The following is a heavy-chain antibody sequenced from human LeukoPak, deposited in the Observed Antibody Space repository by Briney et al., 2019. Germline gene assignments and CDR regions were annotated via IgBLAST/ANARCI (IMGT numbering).Heavy chain of an antibody. D-gene: IGHD5/OR15-5a*01. CDR2: INPNSGGT. CDR3: ARAGKSVYDPRRPLDY. CDR1: GYTFTGYY. J-gene: IGHJ4*02. V-gene: IGHV1-2*02. Sequence: ASVKVSCKASGYTFTGYYMHWVRQARGQGLEWMGWINPNSGGTNYAQKFQGRVTMTGDTSISTAYMELSRLRSDDTAVYYCARAGKSVYDPRRPLDYWGQGTLVTVSS.